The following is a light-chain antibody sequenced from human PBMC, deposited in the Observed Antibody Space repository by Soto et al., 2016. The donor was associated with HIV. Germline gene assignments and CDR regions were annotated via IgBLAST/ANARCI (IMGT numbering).Light chain of an antibody. J-gene: IGKJ1*01. V-gene: IGKV1-5*03. Sequence: DIQMTQSPSTPSASVGDRVTITCRASQSISNWLAWYQQKPGKAPKLLIYKASSLESGVPSRFSGSGSGTEFTLTISSLQPDDFATYYCQQYNSYRTFGQGTKVEIK. CDR3: QQYNSYRT. CDR1: QSISNW. CDR2: KAS.